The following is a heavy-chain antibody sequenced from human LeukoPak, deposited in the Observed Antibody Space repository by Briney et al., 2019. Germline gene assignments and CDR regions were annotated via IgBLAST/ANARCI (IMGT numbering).Heavy chain of an antibody. CDR2: IYSGGST. V-gene: IGHV3-53*01. CDR3: ARALSWGGYDY. CDR1: GFTVSSNY. Sequence: PGGSLRLSCAASGFTVSSNYVSWVRQAPGKGLEWVSVIYSGGSTYYADSVKGRFTISRDNSKNTLYLQMNSLRAEDTAVYYCARALSWGGYDYWGQGTLVTVSS. D-gene: IGHD3-16*01. J-gene: IGHJ4*02.